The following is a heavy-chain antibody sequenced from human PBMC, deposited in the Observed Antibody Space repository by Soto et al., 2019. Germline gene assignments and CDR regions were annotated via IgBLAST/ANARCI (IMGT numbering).Heavy chain of an antibody. J-gene: IGHJ4*02. CDR3: AKLGSSAWSPHYYFDY. Sequence: GGSLRLSCAASGFTFNNYAMGWVRQAPGKGLEWVSAITGSGSDTYYPDSVKGRFTISRDNSKNTLFLQVNSLRAEDTAIYYCAKLGSSAWSPHYYFDYWGQGTLVTVSS. CDR1: GFTFNNYA. CDR2: ITGSGSDT. D-gene: IGHD3-10*01. V-gene: IGHV3-23*01.